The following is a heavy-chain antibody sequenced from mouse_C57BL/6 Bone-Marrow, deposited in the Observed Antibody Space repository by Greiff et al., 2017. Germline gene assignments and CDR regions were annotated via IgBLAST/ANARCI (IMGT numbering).Heavy chain of an antibody. CDR3: ARREITSWDY. J-gene: IGHJ2*01. D-gene: IGHD1-1*01. CDR2: IDPSASYT. Sequence: VQLQQPGAELVKPGASVKLSCKASGYTFTSYWMQWVKQRPGQGLEWIGEIDPSASYTNYNQKFKGKATLTVDTSSSPAYMQLSSLTSEDSAVYYCARREITSWDYWGQGTTLTVSS. CDR1: GYTFTSYW. V-gene: IGHV1-50*01.